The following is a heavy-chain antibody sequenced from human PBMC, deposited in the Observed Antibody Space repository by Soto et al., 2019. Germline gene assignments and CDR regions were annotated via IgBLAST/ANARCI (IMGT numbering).Heavy chain of an antibody. CDR3: ARVGHRSSWYGAFDI. D-gene: IGHD6-13*01. CDR2: IGTAGDT. J-gene: IGHJ3*02. Sequence: GGSLRLSCAASGFTFSSYDMHWVRQATGKGLEWVSSIGTAGDTYYPGSVKGRFTISRENAKNSLYLQMNSLRVGDTAVYFCARVGHRSSWYGAFDIWGQGTMVTVSS. V-gene: IGHV3-13*01. CDR1: GFTFSSYD.